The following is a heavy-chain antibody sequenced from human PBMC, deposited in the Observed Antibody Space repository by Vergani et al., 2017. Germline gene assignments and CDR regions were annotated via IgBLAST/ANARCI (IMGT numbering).Heavy chain of an antibody. CDR3: ARISGGSAPYLHY. CDR1: GFTFGDYY. CDR2: IKRDETET. D-gene: IGHD2-15*01. J-gene: IGHJ1*01. V-gene: IGHV3-7*01. Sequence: EVHLEESGGGLVQPGGSLRLSCAASGFTFGDYYMAWIRLAPGKGLDWVASIKRDETETFYVDSVKGRFTISRDNAKTTLYLQMNSLRDEDRGVYYCARISGGSAPYLHYWGQGTLVTVAS.